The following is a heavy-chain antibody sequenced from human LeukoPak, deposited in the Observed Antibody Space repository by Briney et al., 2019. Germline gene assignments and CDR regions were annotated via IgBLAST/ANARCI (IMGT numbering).Heavy chain of an antibody. D-gene: IGHD3/OR15-3a*01. Sequence: SQTLSLTCTVSGDSISSGNYDWSWILQPAGKGLEWIGRIYNSGSTNYNPSPKSRVTKSADTSKNQFSLKLSSVTAADTAVYYCARDILGLSGYXGQGTLXIVSS. J-gene: IGHJ4*02. CDR2: IYNSGST. V-gene: IGHV4-61*02. CDR1: GDSISSGNYD. CDR3: ARDILGLSGY.